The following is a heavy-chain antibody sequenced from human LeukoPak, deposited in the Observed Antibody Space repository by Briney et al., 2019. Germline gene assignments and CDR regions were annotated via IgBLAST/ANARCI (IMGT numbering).Heavy chain of an antibody. CDR2: INPSGGST. CDR1: GYTFTSYY. D-gene: IGHD3-22*01. V-gene: IGHV1-46*01. CDR3: ARVGHYYDSSGYFDY. Sequence: ASVKVSCKASGYTFTSYYMHWVRQAPGQGLEWMGIINPSGGSTSYAQKFQGRVTMTRDTSTSTVYTELSSLRSEDTAVYYCARVGHYYDSSGYFDYWGQGTLVTVSS. J-gene: IGHJ4*02.